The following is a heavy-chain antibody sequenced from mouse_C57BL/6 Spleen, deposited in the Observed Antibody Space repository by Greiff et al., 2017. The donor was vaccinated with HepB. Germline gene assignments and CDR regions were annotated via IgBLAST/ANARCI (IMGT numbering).Heavy chain of an antibody. CDR1: GYTFTSYW. Sequence: VQLQQPGAELVRPGSSVKLSCKASGYTFTSYWMHWVKQRPIQGLEWIGNIDPSDSETHYNQKFKDKATLTVDKSSSTAYMQLSSLTSEDSAVYYCARNDYYGSSYSFAYWGQGTLVTVSA. CDR2: IDPSDSET. J-gene: IGHJ3*01. D-gene: IGHD1-1*01. CDR3: ARNDYYGSSYSFAY. V-gene: IGHV1-52*01.